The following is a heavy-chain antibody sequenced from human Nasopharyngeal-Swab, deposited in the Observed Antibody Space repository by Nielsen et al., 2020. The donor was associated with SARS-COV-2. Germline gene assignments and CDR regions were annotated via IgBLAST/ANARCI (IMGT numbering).Heavy chain of an antibody. D-gene: IGHD6-19*01. CDR3: AREGRWLVKNAFDI. Sequence: VRQAPGKGLEWVSYISSSSSTIYYADSVKGRFTISRDNAKNSLYLQMNSLRAEDTAVYYCAREGRWLVKNAFDIWGQGTMVTVSS. J-gene: IGHJ3*02. V-gene: IGHV3-48*04. CDR2: ISSSSSTI.